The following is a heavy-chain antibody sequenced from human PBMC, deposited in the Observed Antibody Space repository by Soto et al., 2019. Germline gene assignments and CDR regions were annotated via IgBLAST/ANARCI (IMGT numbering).Heavy chain of an antibody. V-gene: IGHV3-33*01. CDR3: ARGYYDSSGSRVGLTFDY. D-gene: IGHD3-22*01. CDR2: IWYDGSNK. CDR1: GFTFSSYG. Sequence: GGSLRLSCAASGFTFSSYGMHWVRQAPGKGLEWVAVIWYDGSNKYYADSVKGRFTISRDNSKNTLYLQMNSLRAEDTAVYYCARGYYDSSGSRVGLTFDYWGQGTLVTVSS. J-gene: IGHJ4*02.